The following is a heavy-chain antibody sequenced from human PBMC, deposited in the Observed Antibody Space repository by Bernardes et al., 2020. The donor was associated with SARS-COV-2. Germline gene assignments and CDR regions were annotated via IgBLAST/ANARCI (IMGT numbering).Heavy chain of an antibody. Sequence: SLRLSCAASGFAFGDYAMHWVRQAPGKGLEWVSGISRNSDSLDYADSVKGRFTISRDNAKNSLYLQMNSLRPEDTAVYYCAKRYLRFYFDLWGRGTLVTVSS. V-gene: IGHV3-9*01. CDR1: GFAFGDYA. CDR2: ISRNSDSL. CDR3: AKRYLRFYFDL. J-gene: IGHJ2*01. D-gene: IGHD3-3*01.